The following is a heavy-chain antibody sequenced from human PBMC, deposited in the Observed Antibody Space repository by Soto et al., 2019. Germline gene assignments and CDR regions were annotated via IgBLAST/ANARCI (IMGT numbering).Heavy chain of an antibody. D-gene: IGHD3-10*01. CDR1: EFTFSSYA. CDR3: AKDSGRRFDC. Sequence: GGSLRLSCAASEFTFSSYAMNWVRQAPGKGLEWVSAISGSGGSTYYADSVKGRFTISRDNSKSTLYLQMNSLGAEDTAVYYCAKDSGRRFDCWGQGTLVTVSS. CDR2: ISGSGGST. V-gene: IGHV3-23*01. J-gene: IGHJ4*02.